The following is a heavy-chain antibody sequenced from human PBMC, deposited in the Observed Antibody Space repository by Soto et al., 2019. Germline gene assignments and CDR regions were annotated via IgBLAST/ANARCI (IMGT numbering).Heavy chain of an antibody. V-gene: IGHV3-11*01. D-gene: IGHD5-18*01. J-gene: IGHJ6*02. CDR3: ARDPDIYSYGPYYYYGMDV. CDR2: ISSSGSTI. CDR1: GFTFSDDY. Sequence: PGGSLRLSCAASGFTFSDDYMSWIRQAPGKGLEWVSYISSSGSTIYYADSVKGRFTISRDNAKNSLYLQMNSLRAADTAVYYCARDPDIYSYGPYYYYGMDVWGQGNTVTVSS.